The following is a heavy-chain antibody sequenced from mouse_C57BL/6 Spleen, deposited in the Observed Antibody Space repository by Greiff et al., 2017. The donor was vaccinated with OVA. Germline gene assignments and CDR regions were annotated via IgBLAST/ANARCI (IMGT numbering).Heavy chain of an antibody. CDR2: IDPENGDP. V-gene: IGHV14-3*01. CDR3: ARPYYSNYGPMEY. CDR1: GFNIKNTY. Sequence: VQLQQSVAELVRPGASVKLSCTASGFNIKNTYMHWVKQRPEQGLEWIGRIDPENGDPKYAPKFQGKATITADTSSNTAYLQLSSLTSEDTAIYYCARPYYSNYGPMEYWGQGTSVTVAS. D-gene: IGHD2-5*01. J-gene: IGHJ4*01.